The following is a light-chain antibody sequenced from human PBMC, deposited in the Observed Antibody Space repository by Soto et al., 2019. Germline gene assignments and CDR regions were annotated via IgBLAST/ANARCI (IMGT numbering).Light chain of an antibody. Sequence: QSALTQPPSASGSPGQSVTISCTGTSSDVGGYNYVSWYQQHPGKAPKLMIYEVSKRPSGVPDRFSGSKSGNTASLTVSGLQAEDEADYYRSSYAGSNTYVVFGGGTKVTVL. J-gene: IGLJ2*01. CDR2: EVS. CDR1: SSDVGGYNY. V-gene: IGLV2-8*01. CDR3: SSYAGSNTYVV.